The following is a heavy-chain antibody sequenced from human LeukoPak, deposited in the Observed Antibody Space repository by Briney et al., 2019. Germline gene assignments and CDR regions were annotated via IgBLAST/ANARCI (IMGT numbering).Heavy chain of an antibody. Sequence: GGSLRLSCAASGFTFSSYSMNWVRQAPGKGLEWVSSISSSSSYIYYADSVKGRFTISRDNAKNSLYLQMNSLRAEDMALYYCAKSVWSGYSAHAFDIWGQGTMVTVSS. CDR3: AKSVWSGYSAHAFDI. D-gene: IGHD3-3*01. CDR2: ISSSSSYI. CDR1: GFTFSSYS. J-gene: IGHJ3*02. V-gene: IGHV3-21*04.